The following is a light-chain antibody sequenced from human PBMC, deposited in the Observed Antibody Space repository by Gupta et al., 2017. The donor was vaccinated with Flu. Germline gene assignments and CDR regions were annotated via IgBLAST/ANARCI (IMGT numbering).Light chain of an antibody. J-gene: IGLJ1*01. Sequence: SVTVSCTGTSSDIGGYNYVCWYQQHPGKAPNLMIYDVIRRPAGVAGRFSGSKSGNTASLTISGRQEEEEADYYCCSFASRGFYVFGSGTKVTVL. CDR2: DVI. CDR1: SSDIGGYNY. CDR3: CSFASRGFYV. V-gene: IGLV2-11*01.